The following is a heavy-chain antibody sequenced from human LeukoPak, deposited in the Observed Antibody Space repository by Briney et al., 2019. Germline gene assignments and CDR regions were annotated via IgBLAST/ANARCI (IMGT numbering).Heavy chain of an antibody. D-gene: IGHD2/OR15-2a*01. CDR3: AREGPRGNSQFDY. Sequence: GGSLRLSCAAFGFTFSSYGMHWVRQAPGKGLEWVAVIWYDGSNKYYTDSVKGRLTISRDNSKNTLYLQMNSLRAEDTAIYYCAREGPRGNSQFDYWGQGTLVTVSS. CDR2: IWYDGSNK. J-gene: IGHJ4*02. V-gene: IGHV3-33*01. CDR1: GFTFSSYG.